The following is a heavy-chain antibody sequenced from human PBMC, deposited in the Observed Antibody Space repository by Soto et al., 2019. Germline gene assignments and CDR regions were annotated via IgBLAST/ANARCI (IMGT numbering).Heavy chain of an antibody. CDR2: IIPIFGTA. Sequence: QVQLVQSGAEVQKPGSSVKVSCKASGGTFSSYALSWVRQAPGQGLEWMGGIIPIFGTANYAQKFHGRVTITADESTSTAYMELLSLRSEDTAVYYCARHAEHTINGTTYYGMDVWGQGTTVTVSS. CDR1: GGTFSSYA. J-gene: IGHJ6*02. D-gene: IGHD1-7*01. V-gene: IGHV1-69*01. CDR3: ARHAEHTINGTTYYGMDV.